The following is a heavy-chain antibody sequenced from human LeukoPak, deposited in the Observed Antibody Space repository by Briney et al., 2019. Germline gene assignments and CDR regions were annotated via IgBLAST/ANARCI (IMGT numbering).Heavy chain of an antibody. Sequence: GGSLRLSCAASGFTVSSNYMSWVRQAPGKGLEWVSVIYGGGSTSYADSVKGRFTISRDNSKNTLYLQMNSLRADDTAVYYCARDRSDGNYYMVVWGKGTTV. J-gene: IGHJ6*03. V-gene: IGHV3-53*01. D-gene: IGHD5-24*01. CDR3: ARDRSDGNYYMVV. CDR1: GFTVSSNY. CDR2: IYGGGST.